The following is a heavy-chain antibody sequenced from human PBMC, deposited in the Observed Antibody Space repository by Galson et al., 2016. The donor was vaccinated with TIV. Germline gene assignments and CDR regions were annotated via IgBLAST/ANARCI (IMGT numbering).Heavy chain of an antibody. Sequence: PALVKPTQTLTLTCTFSGFSLTTNGVGVGWIRQPPGKAPEWLGHTYWDGDRRYRPSLKTRVTLNKDTSKNQVVLSRTRMGPDDTATYFCPRRSPGGMPDSFDFWGPGIFVTVSS. V-gene: IGHV2-5*02. J-gene: IGHJ4*02. CDR2: TYWDGDR. CDR3: PRRSPGGMPDSFDF. CDR1: GFSLTTNGVG. D-gene: IGHD3-16*01.